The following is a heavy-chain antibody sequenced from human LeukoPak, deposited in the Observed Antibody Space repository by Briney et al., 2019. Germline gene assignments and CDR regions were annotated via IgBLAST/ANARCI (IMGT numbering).Heavy chain of an antibody. CDR2: ISSTSSYI. D-gene: IGHD5-24*01. CDR3: ARASGYNFFFDY. Sequence: PGGSLRLSCAASGFTFSSYSMNWVRQAPGKGLEWVSSISSTSSYIYYADSVKGRFTISRDNAKTSLFLQLNSLGAEDTAVYYCARASGYNFFFDYWGQGALVTVSS. V-gene: IGHV3-21*01. CDR1: GFTFSSYS. J-gene: IGHJ4*02.